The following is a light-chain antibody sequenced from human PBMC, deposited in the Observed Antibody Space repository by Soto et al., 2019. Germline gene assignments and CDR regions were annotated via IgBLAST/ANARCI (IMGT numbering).Light chain of an antibody. CDR3: AAWDDSLSGRV. CDR1: SSNIGSNY. J-gene: IGLJ1*01. V-gene: IGLV1-47*01. CDR2: RNS. Sequence: QSVLTQPPSASGTPGQRVTISCSGSSSNIGSNYVYWYQQLPGTAPKLLIYRNSQRPSGVPDRFSGSTSGTSASLAISGLRSEDEADFYCAAWDDSLSGRVFGTGTKLTVL.